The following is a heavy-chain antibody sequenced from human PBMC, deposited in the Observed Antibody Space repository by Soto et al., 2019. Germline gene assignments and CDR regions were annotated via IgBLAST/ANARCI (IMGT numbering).Heavy chain of an antibody. Sequence: QVQLQQWGAGLLKPSETLSLTCAVYGGSFSGYYWSWIRQPPGKGLEWIGEINHSGSTNYNPSLKSRVTXXXXXXXXXXXXXXXXXXXXXXXXXXXXRGRGCSGGSCYSGGWFDPWGQGTLVTVSS. J-gene: IGHJ5*02. D-gene: IGHD2-15*01. CDR1: GGSFSGYY. CDR2: INHSGST. CDR3: XRGRGCSGGSCYSGGWFDP. V-gene: IGHV4-34*01.